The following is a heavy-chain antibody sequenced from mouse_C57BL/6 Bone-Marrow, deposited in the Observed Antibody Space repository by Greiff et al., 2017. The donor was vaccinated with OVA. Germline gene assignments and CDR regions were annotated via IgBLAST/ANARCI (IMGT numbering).Heavy chain of an antibody. D-gene: IGHD1-1*01. Sequence: EVKLVESGGGLVQPKGSLKLSCAASGLSFNTYAMNWVRQAPGKGLEWVARIRSKSNNYATYYADSVKDRFTISRDDSESMLYLQMNNLKTEDTAMYYCVRPFITTEDFYAMDYWGQGTSVTVSS. V-gene: IGHV10-1*01. CDR2: IRSKSNNYAT. CDR1: GLSFNTYA. CDR3: VRPFITTEDFYAMDY. J-gene: IGHJ4*01.